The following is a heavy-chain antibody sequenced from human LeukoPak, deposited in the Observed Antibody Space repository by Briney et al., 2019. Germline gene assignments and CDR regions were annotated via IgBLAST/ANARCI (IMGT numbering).Heavy chain of an antibody. V-gene: IGHV3-48*03. CDR3: ARDQGFGERAFDY. Sequence: GGSLRLSCAASGFTFSGYEMNWVRQAPGKGLEWVSYISSSGSTIYYADSVKGRFTISRDNAKNSLYLQMNSLRVEDTAVYYCARDQGFGERAFDYWGQGTLVTVSS. CDR1: GFTFSGYE. D-gene: IGHD3-10*01. J-gene: IGHJ4*02. CDR2: ISSSGSTI.